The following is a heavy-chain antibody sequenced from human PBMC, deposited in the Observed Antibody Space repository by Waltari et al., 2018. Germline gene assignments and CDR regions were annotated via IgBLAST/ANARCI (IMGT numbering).Heavy chain of an antibody. CDR1: GGSFSGYY. CDR2: INHSGST. Sequence: QVQLQQWGAGLLKPSETLSLTCAVYGGSFSGYYWSWIRQPPGKGLEWIGEINHSGSTNYNPSLKSRVTISVDTSKNQFSLKLSSVTAADTAVYYCARDTTRTVTRKYFDYWRQGTLVTVSS. CDR3: ARDTTRTVTRKYFDY. V-gene: IGHV4-34*01. J-gene: IGHJ4*02. D-gene: IGHD4-17*01.